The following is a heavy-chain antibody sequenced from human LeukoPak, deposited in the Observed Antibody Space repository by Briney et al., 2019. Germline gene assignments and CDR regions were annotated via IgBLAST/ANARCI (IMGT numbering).Heavy chain of an antibody. D-gene: IGHD1/OR15-1a*01. V-gene: IGHV4-59*08. Sequence: SETLSLTCTVSGGSISNYYWSWIRQPPGEGLEWIGYIYYSGSTNYNPSLKSRVTISVDTSKNQFSLKLSSVTAADTAVYYCARSIAGTRSKFDYWGQGTLVTVSS. J-gene: IGHJ4*02. CDR2: IYYSGST. CDR3: ARSIAGTRSKFDY. CDR1: GGSISNYY.